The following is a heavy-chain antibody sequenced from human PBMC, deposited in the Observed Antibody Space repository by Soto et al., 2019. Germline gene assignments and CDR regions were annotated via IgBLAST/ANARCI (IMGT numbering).Heavy chain of an antibody. CDR3: ARTPESISCSGGSCYYRYGMDV. V-gene: IGHV1-46*01. J-gene: IGHJ6*02. CDR2: INPSGGST. CDR1: GYTFTSYY. Sequence: ASVKVSCKASGYTFTSYYMHWVRQAPGQGLEWMGIINPSGGSTSYAQKFQGRVTMTRDTSTSTVYMELSSLRSEDTAVYYCARTPESISCSGGSCYYRYGMDVWGQGTTVTVSS. D-gene: IGHD2-15*01.